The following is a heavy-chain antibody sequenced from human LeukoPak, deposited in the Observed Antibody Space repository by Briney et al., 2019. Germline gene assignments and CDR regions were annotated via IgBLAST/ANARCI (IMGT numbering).Heavy chain of an antibody. Sequence: SETLSLTCAVYGGSSIGYSWSWVRQPPGKGLEWIGEIDDSGTTNYRPSLKSRVTISVDTSKNQLSLKVTSVTAADTAVYYCARDNGIAALVDCWGQGTLVTVSS. CDR3: ARDNGIAALVDC. V-gene: IGHV4-34*01. J-gene: IGHJ4*02. D-gene: IGHD6-6*01. CDR2: IDDSGTT. CDR1: GGSSIGYS.